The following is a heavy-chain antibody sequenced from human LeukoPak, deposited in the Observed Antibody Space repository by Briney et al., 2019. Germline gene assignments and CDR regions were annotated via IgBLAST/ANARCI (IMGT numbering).Heavy chain of an antibody. Sequence: AASVKVSCKASGYTFTGYYMHWVRQAPGQGLEWMGWINPNSGSTNYAQKFQGRVTMTRDTSISTAYMELSGLTSDDTAVYYCAREGSAGGTGDYWGQGTLVTVSS. D-gene: IGHD6-13*01. CDR1: GYTFTGYY. CDR2: INPNSGST. J-gene: IGHJ4*02. CDR3: AREGSAGGTGDY. V-gene: IGHV1-2*02.